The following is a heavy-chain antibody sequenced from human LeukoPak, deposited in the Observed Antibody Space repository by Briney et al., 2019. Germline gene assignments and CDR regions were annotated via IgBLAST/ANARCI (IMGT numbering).Heavy chain of an antibody. Sequence: GGSLRLSCTASGLTFSNYWMHWVRQAPGKGLVWVSRTKNDGSSTIYADSVKGRFTISRDNAKNTVDLQMSSLSAEDTAVYYCATGGAQYYEFWGQGTVVTVSS. CDR1: GLTFSNYW. V-gene: IGHV3-74*01. CDR2: TKNDGSST. CDR3: ATGGAQYYEF. J-gene: IGHJ4*02. D-gene: IGHD3-22*01.